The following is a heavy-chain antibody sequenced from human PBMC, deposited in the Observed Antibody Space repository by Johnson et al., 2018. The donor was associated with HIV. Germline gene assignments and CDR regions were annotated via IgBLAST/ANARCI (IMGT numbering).Heavy chain of an antibody. J-gene: IGHJ3*02. CDR2: INVDGREK. D-gene: IGHD5-18*01. CDR1: GFTFSDFR. V-gene: IGHV3-7*03. Sequence: EVQLVESGGGVVQPGRSLRLSCAASGFTFSDFRMSWVRQAPGRGLEWVANINVDGREKYYVDSVKGRFTISRDNARNSLYLQMNSLRADDTAVYYCAREPRLLTDAFDIWGQGTMVTVSS. CDR3: AREPRLLTDAFDI.